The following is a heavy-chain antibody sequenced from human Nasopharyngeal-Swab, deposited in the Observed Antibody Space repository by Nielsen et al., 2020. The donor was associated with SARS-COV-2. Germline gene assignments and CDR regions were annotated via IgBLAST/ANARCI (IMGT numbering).Heavy chain of an antibody. Sequence: ASVKVSCKTSGYTFSSYGLDWVRQPPGQGVEWLGWISPYNDYTHYAQKFQDSVTMTSDKSTSTAYLELRSLTSDDTAVYYCALELGVGLFDYWGQGTLVTVSS. CDR3: ALELGVGLFDY. D-gene: IGHD3-16*01. CDR1: GYTFSSYG. CDR2: ISPYNDYT. J-gene: IGHJ4*02. V-gene: IGHV1-18*01.